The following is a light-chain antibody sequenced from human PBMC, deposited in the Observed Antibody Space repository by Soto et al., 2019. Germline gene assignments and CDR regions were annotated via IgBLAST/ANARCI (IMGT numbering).Light chain of an antibody. V-gene: IGKV4-1*01. CDR1: QSVLYSSDNKNY. J-gene: IGKJ1*01. CDR2: WAS. Sequence: DIVMTQSPDSLAVSLGERATINCKSSQSVLYSSDNKNYLVWYQQKPGQPPKLLIYWASTRESGVPDRFSGSGSGTDFSLTISSLQAEDVAVYYCQQYYSSPWTFGQGTKAEIK. CDR3: QQYYSSPWT.